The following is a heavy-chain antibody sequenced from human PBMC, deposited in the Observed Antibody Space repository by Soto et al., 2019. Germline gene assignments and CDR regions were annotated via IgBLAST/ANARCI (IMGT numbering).Heavy chain of an antibody. V-gene: IGHV3-30*03. D-gene: IGHD6-19*01. CDR1: GFSFNTYV. CDR2: ILYDGSKE. J-gene: IGHJ6*01. CDR3: PAGSNGFFYWRGRY. Sequence: PGGSLRLSCTDSGFSFNTYVMDWVRQSPGKGLEWVARILYDGSKEYYADSVKGRFTVSRDNSKNRLYLDMKSLRADDTALYYWPAGSNGFFYWRGRYRGQGTPGTRAS.